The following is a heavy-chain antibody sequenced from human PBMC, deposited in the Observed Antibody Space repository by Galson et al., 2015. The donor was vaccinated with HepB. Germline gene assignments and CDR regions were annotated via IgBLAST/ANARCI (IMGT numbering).Heavy chain of an antibody. CDR3: AKDISYSSSSIDC. CDR1: GFTFGDYA. J-gene: IGHJ4*02. Sequence: SLRLSCAASGFTFGDYAIHWVRLAPGKGLEWVSGITWNSGSVGYADSVKGRFTISRDNAKNSLYLQMGSLRAEDTALYYCAKDISYSSSSIDCWGQGTLVTVSS. D-gene: IGHD6-13*01. CDR2: ITWNSGSV. V-gene: IGHV3-9*01.